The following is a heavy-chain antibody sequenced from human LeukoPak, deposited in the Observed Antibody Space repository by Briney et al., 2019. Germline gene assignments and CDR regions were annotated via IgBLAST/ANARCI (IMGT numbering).Heavy chain of an antibody. CDR1: GGSISSSSYY. Sequence: SETLSLTCTVSGGSISSSSYYWGWIRQPPGKGLEWIGSIYYSGSTYYNPSLKSRVTISVDTSKNQFSLKLSSVTAADTAVYYCAREHSTWYYYMDVWGKGTTVTVSS. J-gene: IGHJ6*03. CDR3: AREHSTWYYYMDV. V-gene: IGHV4-39*07. D-gene: IGHD6-13*01. CDR2: IYYSGST.